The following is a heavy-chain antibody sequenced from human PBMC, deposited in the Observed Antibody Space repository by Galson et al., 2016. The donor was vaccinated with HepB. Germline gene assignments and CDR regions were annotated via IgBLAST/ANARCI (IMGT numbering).Heavy chain of an antibody. CDR3: ARGREYCRGGACYPDY. D-gene: IGHD2-15*01. CDR2: ISNFNGDR. Sequence: SVKVSCKASGYIFTSYGFIWMRQAPGQGLEWVGWISNFNGDRNSAQNLQGRVTMTTDTSTSTAYMELRSLRSDDTAVYYCARGREYCRGGACYPDYWGRGTLVTVSS. CDR1: GYIFTSYG. V-gene: IGHV1-18*01. J-gene: IGHJ4*02.